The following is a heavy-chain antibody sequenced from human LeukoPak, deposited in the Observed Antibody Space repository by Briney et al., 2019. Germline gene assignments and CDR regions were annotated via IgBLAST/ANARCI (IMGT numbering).Heavy chain of an antibody. CDR3: ARDYNC. V-gene: IGHV3-23*01. Sequence: GGSLRLSCAASGFTFSNYSMSWVRQAPRQGLEWVSAIDGSDGTTYYADSVKGRFTISRDNSRNTLYLQMNSLRADDTAVYYCARDYNCWGQGTLVTVSS. J-gene: IGHJ4*02. CDR2: IDGSDGTT. CDR1: GFTFSNYS. D-gene: IGHD3-10*01.